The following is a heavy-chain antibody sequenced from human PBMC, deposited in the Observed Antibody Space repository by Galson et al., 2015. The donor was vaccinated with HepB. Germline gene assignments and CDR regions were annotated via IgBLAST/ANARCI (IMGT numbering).Heavy chain of an antibody. V-gene: IGHV1-69*04. J-gene: IGHJ3*02. CDR1: GGTFSSYA. CDR3: ARDQGYYYDSQHAFDI. CDR2: IIPILGIA. D-gene: IGHD3-22*01. Sequence: SVKVSCKASGGTFSSYAISWVRQAPGQGLEWMGRIIPILGIANYAQKFQGRATITADKSTSTAYMELSSLRSEDTAVYYCARDQGYYYDSQHAFDIWGQGTMVTVSS.